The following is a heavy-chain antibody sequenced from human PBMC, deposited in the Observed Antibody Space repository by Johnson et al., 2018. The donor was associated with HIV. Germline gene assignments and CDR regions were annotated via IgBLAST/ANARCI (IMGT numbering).Heavy chain of an antibody. CDR1: GFTFSSYA. V-gene: IGHV3-64*01. J-gene: IGHJ3*02. CDR3: ARDGSGSYYNGHAFDI. D-gene: IGHD3-10*01. CDR2: ISSNGGST. Sequence: EVQLVESGGGLVQPGRSLRLSCAASGFTFSSYAMHWVRQAPGKGLEYVSAISSNGGSTYYANSVKGRFTISRDNSKNTLYLQMGSLRAEDMAVYYCARDGSGSYYNGHAFDIWGQGTMVTVSS.